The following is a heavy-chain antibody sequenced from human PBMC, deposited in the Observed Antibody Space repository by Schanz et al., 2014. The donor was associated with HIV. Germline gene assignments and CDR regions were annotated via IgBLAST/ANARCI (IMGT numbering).Heavy chain of an antibody. CDR3: AKGQDWPGPQLDH. J-gene: IGHJ4*03. V-gene: IGHV1-2*02. CDR2: ISPYNGDR. Sequence: QVQLVQSGAEVKKPGASVKVSCKASGYSFSAYQIHWVRQAPGQGLDWVGWISPYNGDRKYDQKFQGRVTLTTDTSTNTAYMELRSLRSDDTAVYYCAKGQDWPGPQLDHWGHGSLVIVSS. D-gene: IGHD3-9*01. CDR1: GYSFSAYQ.